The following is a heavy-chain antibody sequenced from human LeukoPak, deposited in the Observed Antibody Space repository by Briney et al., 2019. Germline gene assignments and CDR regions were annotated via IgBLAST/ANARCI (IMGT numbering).Heavy chain of an antibody. Sequence: SETLSLTCTVSDGSISSSTYYWGWIRQPPGKGLEWIGSIYYSGNTYYNPSLKSRVTISIDTSKNQFSLKLSSVTAADTAVYYCAGASEKVRLGELLTPPLFDYWGQGTLVTVSS. CDR2: IYYSGNT. D-gene: IGHD3-10*01. CDR3: AGASEKVRLGELLTPPLFDY. J-gene: IGHJ4*02. CDR1: DGSISSSTYY. V-gene: IGHV4-39*07.